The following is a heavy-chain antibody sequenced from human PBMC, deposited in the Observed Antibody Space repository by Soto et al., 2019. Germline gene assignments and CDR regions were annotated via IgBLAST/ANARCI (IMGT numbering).Heavy chain of an antibody. CDR3: VASSSSFLHYFDC. V-gene: IGHV4-39*01. CDR2: MSYSGSI. J-gene: IGHJ4*02. Sequence: SETLSLTCTVSGVSINSTIHDWGWIRQPPGKGLEWLGLMSYSGSINYTPSLKSRVTMSLDTSKNLFSLKLNSVTAADTAIYHCVASSSSFLHYFDCWGQGTLVTVSS. D-gene: IGHD6-13*01. CDR1: GVSINSTIHD.